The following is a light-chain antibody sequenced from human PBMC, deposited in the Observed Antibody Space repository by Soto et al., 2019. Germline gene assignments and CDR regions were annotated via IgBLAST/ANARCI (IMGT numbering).Light chain of an antibody. J-gene: IGKJ5*01. CDR3: QQYGSSIT. CDR2: GAS. CDR1: QSVSSNY. V-gene: IGKV3-20*01. Sequence: EIVLTQTPGTRSLSPRERATLSCRASQSVSSNYLAWYQQKPGQAPRLLVYGASSRATGIPDRFSGSGSGTDFTLTISRLEPEDFAVYYCQQYGSSITFGQGTRLEI.